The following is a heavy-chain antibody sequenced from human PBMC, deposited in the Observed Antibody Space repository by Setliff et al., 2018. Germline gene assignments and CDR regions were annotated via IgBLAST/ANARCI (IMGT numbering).Heavy chain of an antibody. CDR2: VYHNENT. D-gene: IGHD2-21*02. V-gene: IGHV4-4*02. CDR1: GASITSNNW. Sequence: SETLSLTCAVSGASITSNNWWSWVRQPPGMRLGWIGEVYHNENTNYNASLKSRVTISVDRSKDQFSLRLTSVTAADTAVYYCARTPRGGNSAFDIWGQGTMVTVSS. CDR3: ARTPRGGNSAFDI. J-gene: IGHJ3*02.